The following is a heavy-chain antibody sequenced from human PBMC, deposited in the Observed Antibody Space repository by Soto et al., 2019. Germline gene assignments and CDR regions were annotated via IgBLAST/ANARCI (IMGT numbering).Heavy chain of an antibody. D-gene: IGHD6-6*01. V-gene: IGHV4-34*01. Sequence: QVQLQQWGAGLLKPSETLSLTCAVYGGSFSGYYWSWIRQPPGKGLEWIGEINHSGSTNYNPSLKSRVTISVDTSKNQFSLKLSSVTAADTAVYYCARGSSGHRRRPNWFDPWGQGTLVTVSS. CDR1: GGSFSGYY. J-gene: IGHJ5*02. CDR3: ARGSSGHRRRPNWFDP. CDR2: INHSGST.